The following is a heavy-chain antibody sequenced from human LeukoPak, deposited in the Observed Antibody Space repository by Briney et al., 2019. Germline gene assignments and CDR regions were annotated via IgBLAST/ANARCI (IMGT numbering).Heavy chain of an antibody. V-gene: IGHV3-7*01. D-gene: IGHD6-13*01. J-gene: IGHJ6*03. CDR2: IKQDGSEK. CDR3: AREGSSSWYAETYYYYYYMDV. Sequence: GGSLSLSCAASGFTFSSYWMSWVRQAPGKGLEWVANIKQDGSEKYYVDSVKGRFTISRDNAKNSLYLQMNSLRAEDTAVYYCAREGSSSWYAETYYYYYYMDVWGKGTTVTVSS. CDR1: GFTFSSYW.